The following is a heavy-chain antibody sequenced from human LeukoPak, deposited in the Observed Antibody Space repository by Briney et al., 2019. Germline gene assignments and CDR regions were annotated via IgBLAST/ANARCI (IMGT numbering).Heavy chain of an antibody. J-gene: IGHJ6*03. CDR3: ARVKSYESSGYYYQNFYYYMDV. Sequence: SETLSLTCSVYGGSFSDDDWSWIRQPPGKGLEWIGEINHSGSTNYNPSLKSRVTISVDTSKNQFSLKVSSVTAADTAVYYCARVKSYESSGYYYQNFYYYMDVWDKGTTVTVSS. D-gene: IGHD3-22*01. CDR1: GGSFSDDD. V-gene: IGHV4-34*01. CDR2: INHSGST.